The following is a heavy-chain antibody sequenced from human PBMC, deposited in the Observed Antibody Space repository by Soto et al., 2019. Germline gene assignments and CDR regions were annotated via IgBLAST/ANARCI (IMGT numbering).Heavy chain of an antibody. CDR3: ARDSRDIVVVVAATDYYYYGMDV. D-gene: IGHD2-15*01. J-gene: IGHJ6*02. CDR1: GGTFSSYA. Sequence: SVKVSCKASGGTFSSYAISWVRQAPGQGLEWMGGIIPIFGTANYAQKFQGRVTITADESTSTAYMELSSLRSEDTAVYYCARDSRDIVVVVAATDYYYYGMDVWGQGTTVTV. CDR2: IIPIFGTA. V-gene: IGHV1-69*13.